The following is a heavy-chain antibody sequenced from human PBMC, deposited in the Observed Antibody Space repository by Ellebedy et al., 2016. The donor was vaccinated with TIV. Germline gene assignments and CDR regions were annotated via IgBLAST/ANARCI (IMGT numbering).Heavy chain of an antibody. CDR3: AKDRSYHATSGYWYFDA. D-gene: IGHD3-22*01. Sequence: GESLKISCAASGFIFSDYGTHWVRQAPGKGLEWVAFTPYNGSETYYAESVKGRFIISRDNSKNALYLQMNNLRPEDTAVYFCAKDRSYHATSGYWYFDAWGQGTLVTVSS. V-gene: IGHV3-30*02. J-gene: IGHJ4*02. CDR1: GFIFSDYG. CDR2: TPYNGSET.